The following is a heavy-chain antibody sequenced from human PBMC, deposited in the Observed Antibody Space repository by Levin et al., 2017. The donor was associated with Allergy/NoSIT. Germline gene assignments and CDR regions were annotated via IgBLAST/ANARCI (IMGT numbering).Heavy chain of an antibody. V-gene: IGHV3-30*18. Sequence: PGGSLRLSCATAGFAFSSYAMHWVRQAPGKGPEWVAIISYDGSSTYYADSAQGRFTISRDNSRSTLSLQMNSLGPEDTALYYCAKDTGDSRYHPDALDIWGQGTMVNVSS. CDR3: AKDTGDSRYHPDALDI. CDR1: GFAFSSYA. J-gene: IGHJ3*02. CDR2: ISYDGSST. D-gene: IGHD3-22*01.